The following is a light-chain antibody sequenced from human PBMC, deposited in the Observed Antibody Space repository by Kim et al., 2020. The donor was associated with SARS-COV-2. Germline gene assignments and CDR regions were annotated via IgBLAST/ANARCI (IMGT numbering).Light chain of an antibody. Sequence: AGDIVNSTCQEAQELTKFLMWSQQKQGKAPKLLIYEDSKMERGVPLRFSGSGSARHFNTPIGSLQPEDFATNYCQQYDNVPYTFGQGTKVDIK. V-gene: IGKV1-33*01. CDR3: QQYDNVPYT. J-gene: IGKJ2*01. CDR2: EDS. CDR1: QELTKF.